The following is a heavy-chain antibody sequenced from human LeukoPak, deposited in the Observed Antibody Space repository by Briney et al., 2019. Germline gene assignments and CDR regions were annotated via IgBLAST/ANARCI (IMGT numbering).Heavy chain of an antibody. CDR3: ARVTFDY. CDR2: ISYDGSNK. Sequence: PSGGSLRLSCAASGFTFSSYAMHWVRQAPVKGLEWVAVISYDGSNKYYADSVKGRFTISRDNSKNTLYLQMNSLRAEDTAVYYCARVTFDYWGQGTLVTVSS. J-gene: IGHJ4*02. CDR1: GFTFSSYA. V-gene: IGHV3-30-3*01. D-gene: IGHD3-16*01.